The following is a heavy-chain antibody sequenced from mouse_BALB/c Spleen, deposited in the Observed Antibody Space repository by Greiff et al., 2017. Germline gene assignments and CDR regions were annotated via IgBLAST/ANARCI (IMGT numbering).Heavy chain of an antibody. J-gene: IGHJ3*01. CDR2: INSNGGST. CDR3: ARDHYGNPWFAY. D-gene: IGHD2-1*01. Sequence: DVKLVESGGGLVQPGGSLKLSCAASGFTFSSYGMSWVRQTPDKRLELVATINSNGGSTYYPDSVKGRFTISRDNAKNTLYLQMSSLKSEDTAMYYCARDHYGNPWFAYWGQGTLVTVSA. V-gene: IGHV5-6-3*01. CDR1: GFTFSSYG.